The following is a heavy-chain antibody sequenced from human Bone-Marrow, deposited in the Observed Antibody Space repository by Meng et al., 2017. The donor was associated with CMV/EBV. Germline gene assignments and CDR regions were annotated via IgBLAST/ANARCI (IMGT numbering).Heavy chain of an antibody. J-gene: IGHJ4*02. Sequence: GESLKISCAASGFTFSSYWMHWVRQAPGKGLVWVSRINSDGSSTSYADSVKGRFTISRDNAKNTLYLQMNSLRAEDTAVYYCARHQGSPHFDYWGQGTLVPVSS. CDR2: INSDGSST. V-gene: IGHV3-74*01. CDR3: ARHQGSPHFDY. D-gene: IGHD2-15*01. CDR1: GFTFSSYW.